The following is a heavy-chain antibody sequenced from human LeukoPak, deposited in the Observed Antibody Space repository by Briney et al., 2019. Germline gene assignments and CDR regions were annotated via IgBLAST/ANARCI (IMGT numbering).Heavy chain of an antibody. V-gene: IGHV3-9*03. CDR3: AKSSSWYSHDACDI. D-gene: IGHD6-13*01. CDR1: GFTFSSYW. CDR2: ISWNSGSI. Sequence: GGSLRLSCAASGFTFSSYWMHWVPQAPGKGLEWVSGISWNSGSIGYADSVKGRFTISRDNAKNSLYLQMNSLRAEDMALYYCAKSSSWYSHDACDIWGQGTMVTVSS. J-gene: IGHJ3*02.